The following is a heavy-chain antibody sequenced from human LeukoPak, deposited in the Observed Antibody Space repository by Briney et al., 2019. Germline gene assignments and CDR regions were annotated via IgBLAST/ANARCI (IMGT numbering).Heavy chain of an antibody. Sequence: PSETLSLTCAVYDGSLSGYYWTWIRQRPGKGLEWIGEIDHSGNTNYNPSLKSRVTISVDTSKNQFSLNLSSVTAADTAVYYCARVVAHFDYWGQGTLVTVSS. J-gene: IGHJ4*02. CDR2: IDHSGNT. D-gene: IGHD2-15*01. V-gene: IGHV4-34*01. CDR3: ARVVAHFDY. CDR1: DGSLSGYY.